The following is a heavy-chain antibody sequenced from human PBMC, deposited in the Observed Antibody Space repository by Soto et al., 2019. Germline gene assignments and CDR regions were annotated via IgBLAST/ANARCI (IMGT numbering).Heavy chain of an antibody. Sequence: PSETLSLTCAVYGGSFSGYYWSWIRQPPGKGLEWIGEINHSGSTNYNPSLKSRVTISVDTSKNQFSLKPSSVTAADTAVYYCARAARKYSSSSPPNDYWGQGTLVTVSS. V-gene: IGHV4-34*01. CDR1: GGSFSGYY. D-gene: IGHD6-6*01. J-gene: IGHJ4*02. CDR2: INHSGST. CDR3: ARAARKYSSSSPPNDY.